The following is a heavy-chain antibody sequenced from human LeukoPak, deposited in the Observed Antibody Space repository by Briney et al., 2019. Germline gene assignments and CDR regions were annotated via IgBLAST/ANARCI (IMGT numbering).Heavy chain of an antibody. CDR2: IWYDGSNK. CDR3: ARDRRYYDFWSGYYSSGTNYGMDV. D-gene: IGHD3-3*01. CDR1: GFTFSSYG. J-gene: IGHJ6*02. V-gene: IGHV3-33*01. Sequence: PGGSLRLSCAASGFTFSSYGMHWVRQAPGKGLEWVAVIWYDGSNKYYADSVKGRFTISRDNSKNTLYLQMNSLRAEDTAVYYCARDRRYYDFWSGYYSSGTNYGMDVWGQGTTVTVSS.